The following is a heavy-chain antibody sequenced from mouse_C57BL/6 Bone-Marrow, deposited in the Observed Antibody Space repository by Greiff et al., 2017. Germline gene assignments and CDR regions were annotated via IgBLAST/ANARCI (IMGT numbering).Heavy chain of an antibody. V-gene: IGHV3-8*02. J-gene: IGHJ3*01. CDR3: AREGYGKSFAY. D-gene: IGHD2-1*01. CDR1: GDSVTSGY. CDR2: ISSSGST. Sequence: DVKLVESGPSLVKPSQTLSLTCSVSGDSVTSGYWNWIRKFPGNKLEYMGYISSSGSTYYNPSLKSRLSITRDTSKNQYYLQLNSVTTEDTATYYCAREGYGKSFAYWGQGTLVTVSA.